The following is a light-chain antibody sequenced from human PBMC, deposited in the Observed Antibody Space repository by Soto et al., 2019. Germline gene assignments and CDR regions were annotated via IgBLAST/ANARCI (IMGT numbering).Light chain of an antibody. V-gene: IGLV1-44*01. CDR3: AARDDSLNGYV. CDR2: SNN. Sequence: QSVLTQPPSASGTPGQRVTISCSGSSSNIGSNTVNWYQQLPGTAPKLLIYSNNQRPSGVPDRFSASMSGSSASLAISGLRSEDEADYYCAARDDSLNGYVFGTGTKLTVL. CDR1: SSNIGSNT. J-gene: IGLJ1*01.